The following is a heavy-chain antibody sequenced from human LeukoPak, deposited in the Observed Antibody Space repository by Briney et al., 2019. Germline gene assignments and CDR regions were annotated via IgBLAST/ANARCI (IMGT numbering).Heavy chain of an antibody. CDR2: IYYSGTS. CDR1: GDSIRSGTYY. CDR3: ACGVAAAGWLYFDY. D-gene: IGHD6-13*01. J-gene: IGHJ4*02. Sequence: SETLSLTCTVSGDSIRSGTYYWGWIRQPPGKGLEWIGSIYYSGTSYYNPSLKSRVTMSIDTTQFSLKLSSVTAADTAVYFCACGVAAAGWLYFDYWGQGSLVTVSS. V-gene: IGHV4-39*07.